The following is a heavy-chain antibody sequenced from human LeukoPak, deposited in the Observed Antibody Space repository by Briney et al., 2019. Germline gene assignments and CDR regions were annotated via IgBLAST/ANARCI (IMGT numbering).Heavy chain of an antibody. J-gene: IGHJ6*02. CDR3: ARESESTTVALHHLLGYYYGMDV. Sequence: ASVKVSCKASGYTFTGYYMHWVRQAPGQGLEWMGWINLNSGGTNYAQKFQGRVTMTRDTSISTAYMELSRLRSDDTAVYYCARESESTTVALHHLLGYYYGMDVWGQGTTVTVSS. V-gene: IGHV1-2*02. CDR1: GYTFTGYY. D-gene: IGHD4-23*01. CDR2: INLNSGGT.